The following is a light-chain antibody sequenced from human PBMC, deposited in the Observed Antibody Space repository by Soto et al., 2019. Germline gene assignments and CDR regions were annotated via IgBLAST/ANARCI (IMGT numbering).Light chain of an antibody. Sequence: EIVLTQSPGTLSLSPGERATLSCRASQSVSSSYLAWYQQKPGQAPRLLIYGASSRATGIPDRFSGSGSGKDFTLTISSLEPEDFAVYYCQQYGSSSFTFGPGTKVDIK. CDR2: GAS. V-gene: IGKV3-20*01. CDR3: QQYGSSSFT. J-gene: IGKJ3*01. CDR1: QSVSSSY.